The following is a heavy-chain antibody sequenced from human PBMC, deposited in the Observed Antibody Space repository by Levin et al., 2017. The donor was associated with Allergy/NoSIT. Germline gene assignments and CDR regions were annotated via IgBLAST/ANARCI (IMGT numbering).Heavy chain of an antibody. D-gene: IGHD2-2*01. V-gene: IGHV3-48*01. J-gene: IGHJ3*01. Sequence: PGGSLRLSCAASGFNFTSYSMTWVRQAPGKGLEYLSYITARKSATFYAPSVEGRFTISRDNAKSSLFLQMNRLRAEDTAVYFCARVLPFFHPHASDLWGEGTMVTVSS. CDR1: GFNFTSYS. CDR3: ARVLPFFHPHASDL. CDR2: ITARKSAT.